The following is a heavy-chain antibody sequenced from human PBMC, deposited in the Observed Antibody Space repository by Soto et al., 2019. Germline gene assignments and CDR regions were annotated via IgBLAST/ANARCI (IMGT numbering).Heavy chain of an antibody. CDR2: IYYSGST. V-gene: IGHV4-30-4*01. CDR1: GGSIRSGDYY. J-gene: IGHJ5*02. D-gene: IGHD5-12*01. Sequence: QVQLQESGPGLVKPSQTLSLTCTVSGGSIRSGDYYWSWIRQPPGKGLEWIGYIYYSGSTYYNPSSKSRVTISVDRSKNQFSLKLSSVTAADTAVYYCARVYRGYGRTIWFDPWGQGTLVTVSS. CDR3: ARVYRGYGRTIWFDP.